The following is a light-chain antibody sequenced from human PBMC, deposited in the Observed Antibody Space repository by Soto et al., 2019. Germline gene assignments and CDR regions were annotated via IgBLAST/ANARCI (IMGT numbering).Light chain of an antibody. CDR1: QSVSSY. CDR2: DAS. CDR3: QQRSNWPAIT. J-gene: IGKJ5*01. Sequence: EIVLTQSPATLSLSPGERATLSCRASQSVSSYLAWYQQKPGQAPRRLIYDASNRATGIPARFSGSGSGTDFTLTISSLEPEDVSVYYCQQRSNWPAITFGQGTRLEIK. V-gene: IGKV3-11*01.